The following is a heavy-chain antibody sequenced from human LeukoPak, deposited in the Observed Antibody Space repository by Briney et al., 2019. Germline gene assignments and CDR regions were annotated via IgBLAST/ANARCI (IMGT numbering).Heavy chain of an antibody. J-gene: IGHJ3*02. D-gene: IGHD2-15*01. Sequence: GGSLRLSCAASGFTVSDNYMNWVRQAPGKGLEWVSVLYPSGTIYYADSVKGRFTISRDNSKNTLYLQMNSLTAEDTAVYYCAREVLGFCSGGSCYEFDAFHIWGQGTMVTVSS. CDR2: LYPSGTI. V-gene: IGHV3-53*01. CDR3: AREVLGFCSGGSCYEFDAFHI. CDR1: GFTVSDNY.